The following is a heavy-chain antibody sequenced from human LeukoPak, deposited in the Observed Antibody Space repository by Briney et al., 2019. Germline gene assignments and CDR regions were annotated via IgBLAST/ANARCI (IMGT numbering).Heavy chain of an antibody. D-gene: IGHD1-1*01. V-gene: IGHV4-34*01. CDR3: ARGGRLRLHWYFDL. CDR2: INHSGST. CDR1: GGSFSGYY. Sequence: PSETLPLTCAVYGGSFSGYYWSWIRQPPGKGLEWIGEINHSGSTNYNPSLKSRVTISVDTSKNQFSLKLSSVTAADTAVYYCARGGRLRLHWYFDLWGRGTLVTVSS. J-gene: IGHJ2*01.